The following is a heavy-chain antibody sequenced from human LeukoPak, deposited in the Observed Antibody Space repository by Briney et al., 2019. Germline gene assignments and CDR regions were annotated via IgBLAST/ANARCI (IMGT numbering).Heavy chain of an antibody. Sequence: GRSLRLSCAASGFTFSSYAMHWVRQAPGKGLEWVAVISYDGSNKYYADSVKGRFTISRDNSKNTLYLQMNSLRAEDTAVYYCAREFIRRYGIVGANGQFDYWGQGTLVTVSS. J-gene: IGHJ4*02. V-gene: IGHV3-30-3*01. CDR3: AREFIRRYGIVGANGQFDY. D-gene: IGHD1-26*01. CDR2: ISYDGSNK. CDR1: GFTFSSYA.